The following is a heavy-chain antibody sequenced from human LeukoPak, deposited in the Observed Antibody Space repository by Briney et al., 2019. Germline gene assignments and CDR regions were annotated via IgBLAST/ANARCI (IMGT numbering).Heavy chain of an antibody. CDR2: IYPRGST. J-gene: IGHJ4*02. D-gene: IGHD2-2*01. Sequence: PSETLSLTCTVSGYSISSGYYWGWIRQPPGKRLEWIGSIYPRGSTFYNPSLRSRVTMSVDTSRNQFSLKLSSVTAADTAVYYCARRSGIVVVPAANFDYRGQGTLVTVSS. CDR1: GYSISSGYY. V-gene: IGHV4-38-2*02. CDR3: ARRSGIVVVPAANFDY.